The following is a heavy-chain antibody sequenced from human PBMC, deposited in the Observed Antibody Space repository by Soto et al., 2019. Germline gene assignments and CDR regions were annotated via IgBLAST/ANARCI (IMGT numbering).Heavy chain of an antibody. D-gene: IGHD2-15*01. V-gene: IGHV3-30*03. Sequence: GGSQRLSCAASGLTFSSYGMHWVRQAPGKGLEWVALISYDGTYKYYADSVKGRFTISRDDSKNTLFLQMNSLRTEDTAVYYCASRYCSSGSCYALDPWGQGTLVTVPQ. CDR3: ASRYCSSGSCYALDP. J-gene: IGHJ5*02. CDR2: ISYDGTYK. CDR1: GLTFSSYG.